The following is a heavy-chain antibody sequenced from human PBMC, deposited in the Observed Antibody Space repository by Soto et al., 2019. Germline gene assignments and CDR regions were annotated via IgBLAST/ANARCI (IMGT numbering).Heavy chain of an antibody. D-gene: IGHD2-8*02. CDR2: INHSGST. Sequence: PSETLCLTCAVYGGSFSGYYWTWIRQPPGTGLEWIGEINHSGSTNYNPSLKSRVTISVDTSKNQFSLKLTSVTAADTAVYYCARDKITGLFDYWGQGTPVTVPS. CDR3: ARDKITGLFDY. CDR1: GGSFSGYY. V-gene: IGHV4-34*01. J-gene: IGHJ4*02.